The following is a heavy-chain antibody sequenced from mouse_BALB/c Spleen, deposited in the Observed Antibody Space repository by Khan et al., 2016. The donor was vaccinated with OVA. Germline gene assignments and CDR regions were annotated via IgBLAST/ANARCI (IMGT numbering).Heavy chain of an antibody. CDR3: ARIYGSDFDY. Sequence: IQLVQSGPELVKPGASVKISCKASGYSFTGYFMNWVMQSHGKSLEWIGRINPHIGETFYNPKFKGKVTLTADESSSTAHMALRSLASEDSAVYYCARIYGSDFDYWGQGTSLTVSS. CDR1: GYSFTGYF. V-gene: IGHV1-20*02. J-gene: IGHJ2*02. D-gene: IGHD1-1*01. CDR2: INPHIGET.